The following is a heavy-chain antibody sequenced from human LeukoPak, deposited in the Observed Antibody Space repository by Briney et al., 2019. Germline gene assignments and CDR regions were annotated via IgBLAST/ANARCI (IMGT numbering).Heavy chain of an antibody. CDR2: IYHGGST. CDR3: ARVSAIAAAGNIFDM. D-gene: IGHD6-13*01. V-gene: IGHV4-4*02. J-gene: IGHJ3*02. CDR1: GGSISSSNW. Sequence: PSETLSLTCTVSGGSISSSNWWNWVRQPPGKGPEWIGAIYHGGSTNYNPSLKSRVTISVDKSKNQFSLKLSSVTAADTAVYYCARVSAIAAAGNIFDMWGQGTMITVSS.